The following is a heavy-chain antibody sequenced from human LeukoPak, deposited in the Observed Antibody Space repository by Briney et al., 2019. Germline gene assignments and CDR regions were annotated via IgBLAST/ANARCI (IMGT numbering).Heavy chain of an antibody. CDR1: GYTLTELS. Sequence: ASVKVSCKVSGYTLTELSMHWVRQAPGKGLEWLGGFDPEDGETIYAQKFQGRVTMTEDTSTDTAYIELSSLRSEDTAVYYCAIRYYYDSSGLYYWGQGTLVTVSS. CDR2: FDPEDGET. J-gene: IGHJ4*02. CDR3: AIRYYYDSSGLYY. V-gene: IGHV1-24*01. D-gene: IGHD3-22*01.